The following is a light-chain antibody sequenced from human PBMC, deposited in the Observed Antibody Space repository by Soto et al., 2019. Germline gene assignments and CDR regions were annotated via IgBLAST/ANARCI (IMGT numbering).Light chain of an antibody. CDR2: KAS. Sequence: DIQLTQSPSTLSASVGDRATITCRASQSISSWLAWYQQKPGKAPKLLVYKASSLESGVPSRFSGSGSGTEFTLTISTLQHDDLATYYRQQYEAYPLTFGGGTKGEI. V-gene: IGKV1-5*03. CDR1: QSISSW. J-gene: IGKJ4*01. CDR3: QQYEAYPLT.